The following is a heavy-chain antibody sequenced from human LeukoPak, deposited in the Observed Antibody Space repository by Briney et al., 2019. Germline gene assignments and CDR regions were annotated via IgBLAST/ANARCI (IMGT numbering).Heavy chain of an antibody. V-gene: IGHV3-23*01. D-gene: IGHD1-26*01. J-gene: IGHJ4*02. CDR1: GFTFSTYA. CDR2: MSGSGGST. CDR3: AKLVGAIPTDY. Sequence: PGGSLRLSCAASGFTFSTYAMSWVRQAPGKGLEWVSAMSGSGGSTKYADSVKGRFTISRDDSKNTLYLQMNSLRAEDTAVYYCAKLVGAIPTDYWGQGTLVTVSS.